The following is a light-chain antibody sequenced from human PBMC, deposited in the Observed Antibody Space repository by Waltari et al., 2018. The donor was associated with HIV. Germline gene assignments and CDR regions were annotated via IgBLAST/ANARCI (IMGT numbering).Light chain of an antibody. Sequence: IVMTQSPLSLPVTPGAPPPTSCRPGQSLLHRDGYNFLDWYLQRPGQPPQLLIYLGSHRAPGVPTRFTGSGSDTNFILNITRVEADDVGVYLCMQSLEIPHTFGQGTRVEI. CDR2: LGS. CDR1: QSLLHRDGYNF. J-gene: IGKJ2*01. CDR3: MQSLEIPHT. V-gene: IGKV2-28*01.